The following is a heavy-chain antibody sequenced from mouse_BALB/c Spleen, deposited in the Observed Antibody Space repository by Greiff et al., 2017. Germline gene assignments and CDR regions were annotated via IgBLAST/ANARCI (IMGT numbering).Heavy chain of an antibody. V-gene: IGHV5-9-3*01. CDR2: ISSGGSYT. J-gene: IGHJ3*01. CDR3: ASPDNDGGFAY. Sequence: EVKVVESGGGLVKPGGSLKLSCAASGFTFSSYAMSWVRQTPEKRLEWVATISSGGSYTYYPDSVKGRFTISRDNAKNTLYLQMSSLRSEDTALYYWASPDNDGGFAYGGQGTLGTVSA. CDR1: GFTFSSYA. D-gene: IGHD2-12*01.